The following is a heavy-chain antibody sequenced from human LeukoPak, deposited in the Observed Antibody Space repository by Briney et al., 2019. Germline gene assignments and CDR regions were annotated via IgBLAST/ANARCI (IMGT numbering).Heavy chain of an antibody. CDR1: GDSGAAMDYS. CDR2: FYYPGST. CDR3: ARDRWDY. J-gene: IGHJ4*02. V-gene: IGHV4-61*03. Sequence: PSGTLSLTCSVAGDSGAAMDYSWNWTRHSPGKGLQWIGYFYYPGSTNYNPSLTSRVAMSVDTSKNHFSLKLSSVTAADTAVYYCARDRWDYWGQGTLVTVSS. D-gene: IGHD5-24*01.